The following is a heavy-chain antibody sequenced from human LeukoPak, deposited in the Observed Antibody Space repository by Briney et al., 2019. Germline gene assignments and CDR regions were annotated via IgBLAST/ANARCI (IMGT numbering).Heavy chain of an antibody. CDR2: VGWDGTSV. D-gene: IGHD3-10*01. Sequence: GGSLRLSCAASGFRFNAFAIHWVREAPGKGLEWVSGVGWDGTSVAYADSVKGRFTISRDNAQNSVYLQMNSLRIGDTALYYCAKGLYGLGILTYDGFDIWGQGTMVTVSS. CDR3: AKGLYGLGILTYDGFDI. J-gene: IGHJ3*02. CDR1: GFRFNAFA. V-gene: IGHV3-9*01.